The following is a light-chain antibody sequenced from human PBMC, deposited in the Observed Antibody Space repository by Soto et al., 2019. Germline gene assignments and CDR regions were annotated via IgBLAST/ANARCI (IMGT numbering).Light chain of an antibody. Sequence: DIQMTQSPSTLSASVGDRVTITCRASQSISSWLAWYQQKPGKAPKLLIYDASSLESGVPSRFSGSGSGTDCTFTIASLQTEDIATHYCPQYDKLAFTFGPATKV. CDR1: QSISSW. J-gene: IGKJ3*01. CDR3: PQYDKLAFT. V-gene: IGKV1-5*01. CDR2: DAS.